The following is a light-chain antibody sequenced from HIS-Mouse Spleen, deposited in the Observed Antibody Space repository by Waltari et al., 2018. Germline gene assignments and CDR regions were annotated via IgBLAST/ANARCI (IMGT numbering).Light chain of an antibody. V-gene: IGLV3-10*01. CDR3: YSTDSSGNHRV. Sequence: SYELTQPPSVSVSPGQTARITCSGDALPKKYAYWYQQKSGQAPVLVIYEDSKRHSGVPAGVSGSSAGTMATLTIRGAQVEDEADYYCYSTDSSGNHRVFGGGTKLTVL. J-gene: IGLJ2*01. CDR1: ALPKKY. CDR2: EDS.